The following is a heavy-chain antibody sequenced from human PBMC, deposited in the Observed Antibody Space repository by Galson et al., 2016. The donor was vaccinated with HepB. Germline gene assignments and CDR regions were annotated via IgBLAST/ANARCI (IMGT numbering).Heavy chain of an antibody. Sequence: SLRLSCAASGFTSSNYYMSWIRQAPGKGLEWVSYISSISTHTNYADSVKGRFSISRDNAKNSLYLQMNSLRAEDTAVYYCARGNGRDPRSNGMDVWGQGTTVTVSS. CDR2: ISSISTHT. D-gene: IGHD2-15*01. CDR1: GFTSSNYY. CDR3: ARGNGRDPRSNGMDV. J-gene: IGHJ6*02. V-gene: IGHV3-11*05.